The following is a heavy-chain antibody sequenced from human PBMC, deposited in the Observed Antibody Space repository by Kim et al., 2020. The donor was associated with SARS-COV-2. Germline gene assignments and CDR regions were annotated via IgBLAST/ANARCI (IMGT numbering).Heavy chain of an antibody. CDR2: IYYSGST. V-gene: IGHV4-30-2*01. J-gene: IGHJ6*02. Sequence: SETLSLTCAVSGGSISSGGYSWSWIRQPPGKGPEWIGYIYYSGSTYYNPSLKSRVTISVDRSKNQFSLKLSSVTAADTAGYYCARGYGSGSPYGMDVWGQGTTVTVSS. CDR3: ARGYGSGSPYGMDV. D-gene: IGHD3-10*01. CDR1: GGSISSGGYS.